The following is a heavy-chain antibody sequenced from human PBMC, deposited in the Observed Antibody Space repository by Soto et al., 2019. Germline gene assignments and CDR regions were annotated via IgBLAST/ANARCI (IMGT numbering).Heavy chain of an antibody. V-gene: IGHV3-23*01. CDR3: ARDYNLGF. CDR2: FGGSGGGT. Sequence: EVQLLESGGGLVQPGGSLRLSCAASGFTFSLYSMSWARQAPGKGLEWVSGFGGSGGGTYYSDSVKGRFTISRDDSKNTLYLQMNSLRAEDTAVYYCARDYNLGFWGQGTVVTVSS. D-gene: IGHD4-4*01. CDR1: GFTFSLYS. J-gene: IGHJ4*02.